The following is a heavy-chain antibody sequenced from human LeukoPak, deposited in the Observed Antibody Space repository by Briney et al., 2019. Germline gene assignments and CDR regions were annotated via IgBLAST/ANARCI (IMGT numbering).Heavy chain of an antibody. D-gene: IGHD3-9*01. CDR2: ISGSGGST. V-gene: IGHV3-23*01. J-gene: IGHJ4*02. CDR1: GFTFSSYA. CDR3: AKRGGRDYDILTASY. Sequence: PGGSLRLSCAASGFTFSSYAMSWVRQAPGKGLEGVSAISGSGGSTYYADSVKGRFTISRDNSKNTLYLQMNSLRAEDTAVYYCAKRGGRDYDILTASYWGQGTLVTVSS.